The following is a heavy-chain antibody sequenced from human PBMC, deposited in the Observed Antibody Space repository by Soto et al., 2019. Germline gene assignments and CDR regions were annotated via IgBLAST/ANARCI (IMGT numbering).Heavy chain of an antibody. Sequence: EVQLLESGGGLGQPGGSLRLSCAASGFTLRNYDMSWVRQAPGKGLEWVSGTSGSGETTYYADSVRGRFTISRDNSKNTLYLQMNSLSAEDSTVYYCANVLYTSGSNVFDPWGQGTRVTVSS. CDR2: TSGSGETT. D-gene: IGHD6-19*01. V-gene: IGHV3-23*01. CDR1: GFTLRNYD. CDR3: ANVLYTSGSNVFDP. J-gene: IGHJ5*02.